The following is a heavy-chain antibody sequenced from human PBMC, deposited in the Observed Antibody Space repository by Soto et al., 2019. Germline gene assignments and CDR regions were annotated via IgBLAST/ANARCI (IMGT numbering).Heavy chain of an antibody. CDR3: AAYADGPYRPPYDY. J-gene: IGHJ4*02. CDR2: IVPTGSRT. D-gene: IGHD4-17*01. V-gene: IGHV3-23*01. CDR1: GFTFRTSV. Sequence: EVQLLESGGDLVQPGGSLRISCAASGFTFRTSVMAWVRRAPGKGLEWISSIVPTGSRTFYADSVNGRFTISRDNSRTTLYLQMNSLRVDDTAVYYCAAYADGPYRPPYDYWGQGTLVTVSS.